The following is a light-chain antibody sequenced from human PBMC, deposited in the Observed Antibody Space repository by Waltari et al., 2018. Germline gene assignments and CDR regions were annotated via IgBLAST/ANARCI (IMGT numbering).Light chain of an antibody. J-gene: IGKJ4*01. CDR3: QQRYSWPLT. Sequence: EIVLTQSPATLPLSPGDRATLSCWASQRVRTYLTWYQQKPGQAPRLFISDVSNRATGIPARFSGSGSGTDFTLTISSLEPEDFAIYYCQQRYSWPLTFGGGTKVEIK. CDR2: DVS. V-gene: IGKV3-11*01. CDR1: QRVRTY.